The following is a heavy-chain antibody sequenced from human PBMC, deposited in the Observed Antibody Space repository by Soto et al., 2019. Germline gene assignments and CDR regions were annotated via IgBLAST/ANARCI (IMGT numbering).Heavy chain of an antibody. CDR3: ARIRFSSGEFHY. CDR1: GFSFTTKGVA. J-gene: IGHJ4*02. V-gene: IGHV2-5*02. Sequence: QITLRESGPTLLKPTETLTLTCSFSGFSFTTKGVAVGWIRQPPSKALEWLALIYWDGDKRYNPALKSRVTITKVSSKNEVVLTMTNLEPLDTGTYYCARIRFSSGEFHYWGRGTLVTVSS. D-gene: IGHD6-25*01. CDR2: IYWDGDK.